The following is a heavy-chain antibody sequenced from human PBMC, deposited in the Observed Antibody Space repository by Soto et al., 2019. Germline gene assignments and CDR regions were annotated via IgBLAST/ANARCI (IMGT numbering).Heavy chain of an antibody. Sequence: TSETLSLTCAVYGGSFSGYYWSWIRQPPGKGLEWIGEINHSGSTNYNPSLKSRVTISADTSKNQFSLKLSSVTAADTAVYYCARGLPYYYHYYYMDVWGKGTTVTVSS. CDR1: GGSFSGYY. V-gene: IGHV4-34*01. CDR2: INHSGST. CDR3: ARGLPYYYHYYYMDV. J-gene: IGHJ6*03.